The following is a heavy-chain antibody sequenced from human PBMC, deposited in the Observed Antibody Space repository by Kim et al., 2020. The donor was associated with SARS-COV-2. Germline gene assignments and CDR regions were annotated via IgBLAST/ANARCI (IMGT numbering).Heavy chain of an antibody. CDR2: ITGSGGNT. D-gene: IGHD6-13*01. CDR3: AKALSGAAAPYFDY. J-gene: IGHJ4*02. Sequence: GGSLRLSCAASGFSFSSYAMTWVRQAPGEGLEWVSFITGSGGNTYYADSVKGRFTISRDNSKNTLCLQMNSLRAEDTAVYYCAKALSGAAAPYFDYWGQGALVTVSS. V-gene: IGHV3-23*01. CDR1: GFSFSSYA.